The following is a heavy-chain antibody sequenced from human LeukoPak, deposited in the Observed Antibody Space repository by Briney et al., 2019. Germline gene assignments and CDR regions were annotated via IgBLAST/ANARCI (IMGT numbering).Heavy chain of an antibody. CDR1: GFTFEDFA. J-gene: IGHJ4*02. CDR3: AKDYCGGNSCFVDY. Sequence: GGSLRLSCAASGFTFEDFAMHWVRQAPGKGLEWVSLINWNGGTIAYADSVKGRFTISRDNARNSLYLQMNSLRPEDTALYYCAKDYCGGNSCFVDYWGQGTLVAVSS. CDR2: INWNGGTI. D-gene: IGHD2-21*01. V-gene: IGHV3-9*01.